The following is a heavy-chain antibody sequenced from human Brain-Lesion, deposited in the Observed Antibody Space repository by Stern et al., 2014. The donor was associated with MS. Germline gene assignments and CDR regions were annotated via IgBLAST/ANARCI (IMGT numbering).Heavy chain of an antibody. J-gene: IGHJ4*01. Sequence: QVQLQQWGAGLLKPSETLSLTCGVYGGSFRGYYWTWIRQPPGKGLEWIGEINHSGRINYNPSLESRVTMSVDTSKHQLSLRLSSATAADTAVYYCARDVGGAFDYWGHGTLVTVSS. V-gene: IGHV4-34*01. CDR1: GGSFRGYY. CDR2: INHSGRI. D-gene: IGHD2-21*01. CDR3: ARDVGGAFDY.